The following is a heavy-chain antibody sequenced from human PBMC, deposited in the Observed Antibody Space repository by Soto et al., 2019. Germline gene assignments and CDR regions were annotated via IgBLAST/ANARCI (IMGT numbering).Heavy chain of an antibody. V-gene: IGHV1-2*04. D-gene: IGHD3-16*01. CDR2: INPNSGGA. CDR3: ATQRLGDDRRASPFDY. CDR1: GYTFTAYS. Sequence: VPLVQSGAEVKKPGASVKVSCKASGYTFTAYSIHWVRQAPGQGLEWMGWINPNSGGANYAQKFQGWVTMTGDTSISTAYMELSRLSSDDTAVYYCATQRLGDDRRASPFDYWGQGTLVTVSA. J-gene: IGHJ4*02.